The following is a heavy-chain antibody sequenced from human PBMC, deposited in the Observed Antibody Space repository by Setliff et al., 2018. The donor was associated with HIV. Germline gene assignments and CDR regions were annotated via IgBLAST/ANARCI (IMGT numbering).Heavy chain of an antibody. Sequence: SETLSLTCTVSGGSISSGSYYWNWIRQPAGKVLEWIGRIYTSGSTNYNPSLKSRVTISVDTSKNQFSLKLSSVTAADTAVYYCARITMVRGVYYGMDVWGQGTTVTVSS. CDR3: ARITMVRGVYYGMDV. V-gene: IGHV4-61*02. CDR2: IYTSGST. CDR1: GGSISSGSYY. J-gene: IGHJ6*02. D-gene: IGHD3-10*01.